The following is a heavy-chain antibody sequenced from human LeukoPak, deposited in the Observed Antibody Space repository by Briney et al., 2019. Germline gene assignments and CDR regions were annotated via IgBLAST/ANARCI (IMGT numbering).Heavy chain of an antibody. CDR3: IKDMGFDLLKDAFDV. D-gene: IGHD3-9*01. Sequence: GGSLRLSCVGSGFSLDDYAMHWVRQAPGKGLERVSSISWDSGNKAYADSVKGRFTISRDNAKNSLYLQMNSLRPEDTAFYYCIKDMGFDLLKDAFDVWGQGTLVTVSS. V-gene: IGHV3-9*01. J-gene: IGHJ3*01. CDR2: ISWDSGNK. CDR1: GFSLDDYA.